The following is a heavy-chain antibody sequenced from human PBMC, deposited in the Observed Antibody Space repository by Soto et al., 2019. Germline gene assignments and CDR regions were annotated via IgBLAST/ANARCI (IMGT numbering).Heavy chain of an antibody. V-gene: IGHV1-46*01. CDR2: INPRDGST. J-gene: IGHJ4*02. D-gene: IGHD3-3*01. CDR3: ARSILDTTKNYFDY. Sequence: ASVKVSCKGSGYTFSTYYLHWVRQAPGQGLEWMGIINPRDGSTVYAQKFQGRVTMTRDTSTTTIYMDLSGLSSEDTAVYFCARSILDTTKNYFDYWGQGTLVTVSS. CDR1: GYTFSTYY.